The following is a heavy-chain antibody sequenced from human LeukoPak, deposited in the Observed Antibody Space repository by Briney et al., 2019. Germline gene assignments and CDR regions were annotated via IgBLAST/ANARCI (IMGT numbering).Heavy chain of an antibody. Sequence: SGGSLRLSCAASGFTFSGYWMHWVRQAPGKGLVWVSRIKGDGSRTSYADSVKGRITISRDNANNTLYLQMNSLRGEDTAVYYCAREMATGVAAFDMWGQGTMVTVFS. CDR1: GFTFSGYW. D-gene: IGHD5-24*01. J-gene: IGHJ3*02. CDR3: AREMATGVAAFDM. V-gene: IGHV3-74*01. CDR2: IKGDGSRT.